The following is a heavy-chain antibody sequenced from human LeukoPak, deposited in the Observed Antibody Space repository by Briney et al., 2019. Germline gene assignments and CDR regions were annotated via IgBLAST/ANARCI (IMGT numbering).Heavy chain of an antibody. J-gene: IGHJ6*02. V-gene: IGHV3-23*01. CDR1: GFTFSSYA. CDR3: ARNTPSLTTYGMDV. Sequence: GGSLRLSCAASGFTFSSYAMTWVRQAPGMGLEWVSAISGSGSNTYYADSVKGRFTISRDNAKNSLYLQMDSLRAEDTAVYYCARNTPSLTTYGMDVWGQGTTVTVSS. D-gene: IGHD1-14*01. CDR2: ISGSGSNT.